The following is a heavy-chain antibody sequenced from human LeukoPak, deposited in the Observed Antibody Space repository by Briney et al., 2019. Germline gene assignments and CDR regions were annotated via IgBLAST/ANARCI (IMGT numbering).Heavy chain of an antibody. Sequence: GGSLRLSCAASGLTFSRYSVNWVRQAPGKGLEWVSCITGGSDYIFYADSVRGRFTISRDNAKNSLYLQMNSLRAEDTAVYYCAKFKGHYGDSEYYFDYWGQGTLVTVSS. J-gene: IGHJ4*02. CDR3: AKFKGHYGDSEYYFDY. CDR1: GLTFSRYS. V-gene: IGHV3-21*01. D-gene: IGHD3-10*01. CDR2: ITGGSDYI.